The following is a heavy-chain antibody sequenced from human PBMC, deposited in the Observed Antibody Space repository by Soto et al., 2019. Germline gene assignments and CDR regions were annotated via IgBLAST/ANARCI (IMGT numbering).Heavy chain of an antibody. Sequence: EVQLVESGGGLVQPGGSLRLSCAASGFTFRSYWMHWVRQVPGKGLVWVSRIDSDGSSTYYADSVKGRFTISRDNAKNTVYLQMNSLRTEDTGVDFRASPGAAAGTPLDFYGVDAGGQGTTVTVSS. V-gene: IGHV3-74*01. CDR3: ASPGAAAGTPLDFYGVDA. D-gene: IGHD6-25*01. J-gene: IGHJ6*01. CDR2: IDSDGSST. CDR1: GFTFRSYW.